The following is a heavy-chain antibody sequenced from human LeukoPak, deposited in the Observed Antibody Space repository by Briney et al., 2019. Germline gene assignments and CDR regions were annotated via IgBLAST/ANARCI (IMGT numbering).Heavy chain of an antibody. Sequence: GGSLRLSCAASGSTFSSYAMSWVRQAPGKGLEWVSAISGSGGSTYYADSVKGRFTISRDNSKNTLYLQMNSLRAEDTAVYYCAKGDCSSTSCSGDYFDYWGQGTLVTVSS. V-gene: IGHV3-23*01. CDR2: ISGSGGST. CDR1: GSTFSSYA. CDR3: AKGDCSSTSCSGDYFDY. J-gene: IGHJ4*02. D-gene: IGHD2-2*01.